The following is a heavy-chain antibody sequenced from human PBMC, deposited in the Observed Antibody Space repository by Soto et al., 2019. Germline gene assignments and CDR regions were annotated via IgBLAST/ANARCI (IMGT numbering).Heavy chain of an antibody. V-gene: IGHV4-34*01. CDR1: GGSFSGYY. Sequence: SETLSLTCAVYGGSFSGYYWSWIRQPPGKGLEWIGEINHSGSTNYNPSLKSRVTISVDTSKNQFSLKLSSVTAADTAVYYCARGWVVVVVAAHGWFYPWGQGTLVTVSS. J-gene: IGHJ5*02. CDR3: ARGWVVVVVAAHGWFYP. CDR2: INHSGST. D-gene: IGHD2-15*01.